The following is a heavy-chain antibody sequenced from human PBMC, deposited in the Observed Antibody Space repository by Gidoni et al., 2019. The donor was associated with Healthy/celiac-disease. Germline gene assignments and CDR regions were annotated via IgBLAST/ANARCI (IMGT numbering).Heavy chain of an antibody. V-gene: IGHV3-21*01. CDR2: ISRSSSYI. CDR1: GFTFSSYS. J-gene: IGHJ6*03. Sequence: EVQLVESGGGLVKPGGSLRLSCAASGFTFSSYSMNWVRQAPGKGLEWVSSISRSSSYISYADSVKGRFTISRDNAKNSLYLQMNSLRAEDTAVYYCARATMVRGVIPSLYYYYYMDVWGKGTTVTVSS. D-gene: IGHD3-10*01. CDR3: ARATMVRGVIPSLYYYYYMDV.